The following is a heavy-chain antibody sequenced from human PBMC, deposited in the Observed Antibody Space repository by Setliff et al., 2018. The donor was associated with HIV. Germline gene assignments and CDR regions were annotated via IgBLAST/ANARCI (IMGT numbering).Heavy chain of an antibody. D-gene: IGHD3-3*02. CDR2: IRGKANSYAT. Sequence: PGESLKISCAASGFTFSGSSMHWVRQASGKGLEWVGHIRGKANSYATGYAPSVKGRFTISRDDSKNTAYLQMNGLKTEDTAVYYCSSPSTRPFDYWGQGTLVTVSS. CDR3: SSPSTRPFDY. V-gene: IGHV3-73*01. J-gene: IGHJ4*02. CDR1: GFTFSGSS.